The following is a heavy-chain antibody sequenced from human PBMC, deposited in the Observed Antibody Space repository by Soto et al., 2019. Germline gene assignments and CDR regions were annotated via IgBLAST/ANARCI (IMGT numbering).Heavy chain of an antibody. D-gene: IGHD5-12*01. CDR1: GFTFSSYS. CDR2: ISSSSSTI. CDR3: ARDRRQWLRLDAFDI. Sequence: GSLRLSCAASGFTFSSYSMNWVRQAPGKGLEWVSYISSSSSTIYYADSVKGRFTISRDNAKNSLYLQMNSLRAEDTAVYYCARDRRQWLRLDAFDIWGQGTMVTVSS. V-gene: IGHV3-48*01. J-gene: IGHJ3*02.